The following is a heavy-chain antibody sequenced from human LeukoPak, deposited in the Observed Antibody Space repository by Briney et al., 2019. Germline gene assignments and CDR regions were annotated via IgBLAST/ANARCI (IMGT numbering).Heavy chain of an antibody. CDR2: IYSGGST. V-gene: IGHV3-66*01. J-gene: IGHJ3*02. Sequence: GGSLRLSCAASGFTVSGSYMSWVRQAPGKGLEWVSVIYSGGSTFYAGSVEGRFTISRDNSKNTLYLQMNSLRAEDTAVYYCARGYYDVLTGYPYDVFHIWGQGTMVTVSS. D-gene: IGHD3-9*01. CDR3: ARGYYDVLTGYPYDVFHI. CDR1: GFTVSGSY.